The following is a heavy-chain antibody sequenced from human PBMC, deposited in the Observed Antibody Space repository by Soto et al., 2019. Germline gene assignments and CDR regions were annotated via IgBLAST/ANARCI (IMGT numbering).Heavy chain of an antibody. CDR2: INPSGGGT. V-gene: IGHV1-46*01. J-gene: IGHJ6*02. Sequence: QVQLVQSGAEVKKPGASVKVSCKASGYTFTSYYMHWVRQAPGQGLEWMGMINPSGGGTTYAQKFQGRVTMTRDTSTSTVYMELSSLRSEHTAVYYCARDYSISTSCEGGVCVQGTTVTVSS. D-gene: IGHD2-2*01. CDR1: GYTFTSYY. CDR3: ARDYSISTSCEGGV.